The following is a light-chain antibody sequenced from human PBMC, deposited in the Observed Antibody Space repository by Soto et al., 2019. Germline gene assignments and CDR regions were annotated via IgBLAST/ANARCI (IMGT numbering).Light chain of an antibody. J-gene: IGKJ1*01. CDR2: KAS. Sequence: DIQMTQSPSTLSGSVGDRVTITCRASQTISSWLAWYQQKPGKAPKLLIYKASTLKSGVPSRFSGSGSGTVSTLTISSLPPDDFATYYCQHYNSYSEAFGQGTKVELK. CDR1: QTISSW. CDR3: QHYNSYSEA. V-gene: IGKV1-5*03.